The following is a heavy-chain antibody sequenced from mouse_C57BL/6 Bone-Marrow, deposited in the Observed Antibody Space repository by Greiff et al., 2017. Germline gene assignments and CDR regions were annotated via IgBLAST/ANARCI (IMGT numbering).Heavy chain of an antibody. J-gene: IGHJ2*01. Sequence: VQLQQSGPELVKPGASVKISCKASGYTFTDYYMNWVKQSHGKSLEWIGDINPNNGGTSYNQKFKGKATLTVDKSSSTAYMELRRLTSEDSAVYYCARRRRCYGSTLDYWGQGTTLTVSS. D-gene: IGHD1-1*01. CDR3: ARRRRCYGSTLDY. CDR1: GYTFTDYY. CDR2: INPNNGGT. V-gene: IGHV1-26*01.